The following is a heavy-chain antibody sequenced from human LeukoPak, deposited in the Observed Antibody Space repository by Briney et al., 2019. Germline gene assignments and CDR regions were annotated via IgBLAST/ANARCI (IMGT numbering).Heavy chain of an antibody. D-gene: IGHD4-17*01. J-gene: IGHJ3*01. CDR1: GLTFRNYA. CDR2: IRGDGGGT. CDR3: AKDPNADYVGAFDS. V-gene: IGHV3-23*01. Sequence: GGSLRLSCVGSGLTFRNYAMTWVRQAPGKGLEWVSSIRGDGGGTSYADSVKGRFTVYRDNSKNTLFLQMNSPTAGDSAVYYCAKDPNADYVGAFDSWGHGTLVTVSS.